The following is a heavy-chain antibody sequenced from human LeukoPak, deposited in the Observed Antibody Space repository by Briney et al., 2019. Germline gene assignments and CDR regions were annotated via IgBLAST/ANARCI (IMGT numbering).Heavy chain of an antibody. CDR2: IIPILGIA. J-gene: IGHJ3*02. V-gene: IGHV1-69*04. D-gene: IGHD3-3*01. Sequence: ASVKFSCKASGGTFSSYAISWVRQAPGQGLEWMGRIIPILGIANYAQKFQGRVTITADKSTSTAYMELSSLRSEDTVVYYCARVGYPLEWPIFRGDAFGIWGQGTMVTVSS. CDR3: ARVGYPLEWPIFRGDAFGI. CDR1: GGTFSSYA.